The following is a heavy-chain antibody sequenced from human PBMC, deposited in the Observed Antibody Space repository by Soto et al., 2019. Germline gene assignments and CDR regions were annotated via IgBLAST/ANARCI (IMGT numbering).Heavy chain of an antibody. CDR2: IYPEDSET. J-gene: IGHJ3*01. Sequence: PGESLKISCKGSGDDFSTYWIGWGRQVPGKGLEWMGIIYPEDSETKYSPSFQGQVTISADKSINTAYLHWKSLKSSDSAIYYCAGREGVRDRGGDGFDVGGQGAMVT. D-gene: IGHD1-26*01. V-gene: IGHV5-51*01. CDR3: AGREGVRDRGGDGFDV. CDR1: GDDFSTYW.